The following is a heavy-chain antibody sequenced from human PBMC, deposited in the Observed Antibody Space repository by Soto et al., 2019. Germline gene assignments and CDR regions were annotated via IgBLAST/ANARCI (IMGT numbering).Heavy chain of an antibody. CDR3: ARVYYYCSGSYVDYDAFDF. V-gene: IGHV1-69*13. Sequence: GASVKVSCKASGGTFSSYAISWVRQAPGQGLEWMGGIIPIFGTANYAQKFQGRVTITADESTSTAYMELSSLRSEDTAVYYCARVYYYCSGSYVDYDAFDFWGQGTMVTVSS. CDR1: GGTFSSYA. D-gene: IGHD3-10*01. CDR2: IIPIFGTA. J-gene: IGHJ3*01.